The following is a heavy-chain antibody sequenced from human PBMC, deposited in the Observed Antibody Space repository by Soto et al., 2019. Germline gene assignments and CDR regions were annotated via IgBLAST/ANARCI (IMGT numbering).Heavy chain of an antibody. CDR1: GGSISSDGHS. D-gene: IGHD3-10*01. J-gene: IGHJ6*02. CDR2: IYHSGST. Sequence: QLQLQESGSGLVKPSQTLSLTCAVSGGSISSDGHSWSLIRQPPGKGLEWIGYIYHSGSTYYNPSLKSRVTISIDRSKNQFSLNLSSVTAADTAVYYCARARSNYVMDVWGQGTTVTVSS. CDR3: ARARSNYVMDV. V-gene: IGHV4-30-2*01.